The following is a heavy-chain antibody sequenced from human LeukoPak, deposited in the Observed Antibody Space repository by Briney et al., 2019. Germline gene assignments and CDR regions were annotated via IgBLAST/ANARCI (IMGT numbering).Heavy chain of an antibody. D-gene: IGHD3/OR15-3a*01. V-gene: IGHV4-61*02. J-gene: IGHJ4*02. CDR3: AGAPAGSLDWLSPLDY. Sequence: PSETLSLTCIVSSGSISSPNYYWSWIRQPAGKRLEWIGRIYASGSTHYNPSLNSRVTISVDTSTNQLSLRLSSVTAADTAVYYCAGAPAGSLDWLSPLDYWGQGTLVTVSS. CDR1: SGSISSPNYY. CDR2: IYASGST.